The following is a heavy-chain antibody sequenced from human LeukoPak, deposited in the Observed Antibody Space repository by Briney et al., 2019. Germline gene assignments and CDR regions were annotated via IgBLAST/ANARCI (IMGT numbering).Heavy chain of an antibody. CDR2: ISGNGDIT. CDR1: RFTFNTYA. CDR3: AKAEQLVFFDY. Sequence: PGGSLRLSCAASRFTFNTYAVNWVRQAPGKGLEWVSAISGNGDITYYADSVRGRFTISRDNSKNTLYLQMNSLRAEDTAVYYCAKAEQLVFFDYWGQGTLVTVSS. V-gene: IGHV3-23*01. J-gene: IGHJ4*02. D-gene: IGHD6-13*01.